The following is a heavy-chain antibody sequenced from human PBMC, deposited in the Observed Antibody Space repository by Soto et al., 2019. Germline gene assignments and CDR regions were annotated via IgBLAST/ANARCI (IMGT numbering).Heavy chain of an antibody. CDR2: IYYSGST. CDR3: AMRGYSGYDSPLPDY. D-gene: IGHD5-12*01. V-gene: IGHV4-59*01. CDR1: GGSISSYY. Sequence: QVQLQESGPGLVKPSETLSLTCTVSGGSISSYYWSWIRQPPGKGLEWIGYIYYSGSTNYNPSLNSRVTISVDTSKNQFSLKLSSVTAADTAVYYCAMRGYSGYDSPLPDYWGQGTLVTVSS. J-gene: IGHJ4*02.